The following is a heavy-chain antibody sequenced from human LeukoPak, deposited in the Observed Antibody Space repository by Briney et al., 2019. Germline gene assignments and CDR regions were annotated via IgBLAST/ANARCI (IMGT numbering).Heavy chain of an antibody. J-gene: IGHJ3*02. CDR3: AHSWLRYCSGGSCPDAFDI. V-gene: IGHV2-5*01. Sequence: SGPTLVKPTQTLTLTCTFSGFSLSTRGVGVGWIRQPRGKALEWLALIYWNDDKRYSPSLKSRLTITKDTSKNQVVLTMTNMDPVDTATYYCAHSWLRYCSGGSCPDAFDIWGQGTMVTVSS. D-gene: IGHD2-15*01. CDR2: IYWNDDK. CDR1: GFSLSTRGVG.